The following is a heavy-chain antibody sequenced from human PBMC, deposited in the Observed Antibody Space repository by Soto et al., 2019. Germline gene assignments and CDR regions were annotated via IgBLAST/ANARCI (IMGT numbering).Heavy chain of an antibody. D-gene: IGHD6-6*01. V-gene: IGHV1-46*03. CDR3: VRATASRQRDYSYHYYLHI. CDR2: INPNGGST. Sequence: ASVNVSCKASGYTFINYYIHWVRQAPGQGLEWMGVINPNGGSTVYAQKSQGRVTLTRDTSTSTVYVGLSSLRSDDTAVYFCVRATASRQRDYSYHYYLHIWGKGTTVTVSS. CDR1: GYTFINYY. J-gene: IGHJ6*03.